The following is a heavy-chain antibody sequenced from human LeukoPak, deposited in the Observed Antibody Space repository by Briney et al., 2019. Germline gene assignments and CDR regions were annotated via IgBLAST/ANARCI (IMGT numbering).Heavy chain of an antibody. CDR3: ARDGGSGSYSYGMDV. D-gene: IGHD3-10*01. Sequence: PGGSLRLSCAASGFTFSSYGMHWVRQAPGKGLEWVAVIWYDGSNKYYADSVKGRFTISRDNSKNTLYLQMNSLRAEDTAVYYCARDGGSGSYSYGMDVWGQGTTVTVSS. CDR2: IWYDGSNK. CDR1: GFTFSSYG. V-gene: IGHV3-33*01. J-gene: IGHJ6*02.